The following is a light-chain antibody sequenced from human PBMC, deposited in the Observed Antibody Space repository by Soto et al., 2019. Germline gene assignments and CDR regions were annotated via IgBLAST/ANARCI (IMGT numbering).Light chain of an antibody. CDR3: SAWDGSLIGRV. CDR2: GNN. J-gene: IGLJ3*02. CDR1: GSNIGSHP. V-gene: IGLV1-44*01. Sequence: QSVLTQPPSASGTPGQRVTISCSGSGSNIGSHPVNWYQQLPGTAPKLLIQGNNHRPSGVPDRFSGSKSGTSASLAISGLQPEDEADYYCSAWDGSLIGRVFGGGTKLTVL.